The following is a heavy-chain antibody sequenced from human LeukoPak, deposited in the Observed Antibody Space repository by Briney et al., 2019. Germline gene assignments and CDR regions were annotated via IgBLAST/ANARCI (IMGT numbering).Heavy chain of an antibody. CDR3: AKGRSSTTSLAAFDI. J-gene: IGHJ3*02. CDR1: GFTFSNYA. CDR2: IRYDGSNK. Sequence: GGXLRLSCAASGFTFSNYAMHWVRQAPGKGLEGVAFIRYDGSNKYYGDSVEGRFTISRDNSKNTVYVQMNSLRPEDTAVYFCAKGRSSTTSLAAFDIWGQGTVVTVSS. V-gene: IGHV3-30*02. D-gene: IGHD2-2*01.